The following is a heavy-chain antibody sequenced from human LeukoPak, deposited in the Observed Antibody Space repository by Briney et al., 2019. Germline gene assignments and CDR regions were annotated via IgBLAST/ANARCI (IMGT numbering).Heavy chain of an antibody. J-gene: IGHJ4*02. Sequence: GGSLRLSCAASGFTFSSYSMNWVRQAPGKGLEWVSYISSSSSTIYYADSVKGRFTISRDNAKNSLYLQMNSLRAEDTAVYYCARLHNNYGYHDFFDYWGQGTLVTVSS. CDR3: ARLHNNYGYHDFFDY. CDR1: GFTFSSYS. D-gene: IGHD5-18*01. CDR2: ISSSSSTI. V-gene: IGHV3-48*01.